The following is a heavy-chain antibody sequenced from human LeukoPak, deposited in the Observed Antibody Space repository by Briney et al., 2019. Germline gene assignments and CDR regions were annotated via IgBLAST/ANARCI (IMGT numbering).Heavy chain of an antibody. CDR1: GFTFSSYG. Sequence: GGSLRLSCAASGFTFSSYGMHWVRQAPGKGLEWVAVISYDGSNKYYADSVKGRFTISRDNSKNTLYLQMNSLRAEDTAVYYCARDLSGVTGYTYGRGIDCWGQGTLVTVSS. D-gene: IGHD5-18*01. CDR2: ISYDGSNK. V-gene: IGHV3-33*05. CDR3: ARDLSGVTGYTYGRGIDC. J-gene: IGHJ4*02.